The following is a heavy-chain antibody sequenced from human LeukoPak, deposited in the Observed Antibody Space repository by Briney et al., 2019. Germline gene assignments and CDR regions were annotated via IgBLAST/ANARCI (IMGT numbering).Heavy chain of an antibody. CDR1: GYTFTGYY. CDR3: ATYSNSTLQYYYGLDV. D-gene: IGHD6-6*01. V-gene: IGHV1-2*02. J-gene: IGHJ6*02. Sequence: VASVKVSCKASGYTFTGYYLHWVRQAPGQGLEWMGWIRPNSGGTKNAQKFQGRVTMTRDTSISTAYMELNRLTSDDTAVYYCATYSNSTLQYYYGLDVWGQGTTVTVSS. CDR2: IRPNSGGT.